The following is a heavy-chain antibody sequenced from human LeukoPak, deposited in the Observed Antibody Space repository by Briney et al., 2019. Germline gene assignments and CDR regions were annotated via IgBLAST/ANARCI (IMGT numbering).Heavy chain of an antibody. D-gene: IGHD3-9*01. V-gene: IGHV4-39*07. CDR2: IDYSGNT. Sequence: SETLSLTCAVSGGSISSSTYYWGWIRQPPGQGLEWIGSIDYSGNTYHNPSLKSRVTISVDTSKNQFSLKLNSLTAADTAVYYCARDDYDILTGYFKGWFDPWGQGTLVTVSS. J-gene: IGHJ5*02. CDR3: ARDDYDILTGYFKGWFDP. CDR1: GGSISSSTYY.